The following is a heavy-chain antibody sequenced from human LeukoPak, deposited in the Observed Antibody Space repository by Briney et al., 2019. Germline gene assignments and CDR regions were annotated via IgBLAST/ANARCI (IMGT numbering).Heavy chain of an antibody. CDR1: GFTFSSYS. J-gene: IGHJ3*02. Sequence: GGSLRLSCAASGFTFSSYSMNWVRQAPGKGLEWVSSISSSSSYIYYADSVKGRFTISRDNAKNSLYLQMNSLRAEDTAVYCCARVLDYYDSRIDAFDIWGQGTMVTVSS. D-gene: IGHD3-22*01. V-gene: IGHV3-21*01. CDR2: ISSSSSYI. CDR3: ARVLDYYDSRIDAFDI.